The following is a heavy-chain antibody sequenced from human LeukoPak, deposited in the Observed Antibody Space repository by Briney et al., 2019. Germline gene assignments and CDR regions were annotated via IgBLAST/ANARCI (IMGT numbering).Heavy chain of an antibody. CDR3: ARAPRQLSYYYGVDV. D-gene: IGHD5-18*01. CDR1: GYTFTGTE. CDR2: MNPNSGDT. Sequence: ASVKVSCKASGYTFTGTEIMWVRQATRQGLEWMGWMNPNSGDTAYAQKFQGRVTMTRDTSTSTAYMELSRLRFEDTAVYYCARAPRQLSYYYGVDVWGQGTTVTVSS. V-gene: IGHV1-8*01. J-gene: IGHJ6*02.